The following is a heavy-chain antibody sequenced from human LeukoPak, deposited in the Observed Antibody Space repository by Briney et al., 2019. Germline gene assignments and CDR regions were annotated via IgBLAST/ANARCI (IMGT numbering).Heavy chain of an antibody. V-gene: IGHV4-59*01. D-gene: IGHD3-22*01. CDR1: GGSISSYY. J-gene: IGHJ4*02. Sequence: SETLSLTCTVSGGSISSYYWSWIRQPPGKGLEWIGYIYYSGSTNYNPSLKSRVTISVDTSKNQFSLKLSSVTAADTAVYYCAREASSGYFDYWGQGTLVTVSS. CDR2: IYYSGST. CDR3: AREASSGYFDY.